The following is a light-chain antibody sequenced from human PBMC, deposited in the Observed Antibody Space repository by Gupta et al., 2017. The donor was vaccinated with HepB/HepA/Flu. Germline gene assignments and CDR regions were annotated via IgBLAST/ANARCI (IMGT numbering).Light chain of an antibody. CDR2: GDT. CDR3: QSYDSSLSGSV. V-gene: IGLV1-40*01. Sequence: QSVLTQPPSVSGAPGQRVTISCTGSGSNIGAGYDVNWYQQLPGKAPKVLIYGDTNRPSGVPDRFSGSKSGTSASLAITGLQAEDEADYYCQSYDSSLSGSVFGGGTKLIVL. J-gene: IGLJ2*01. CDR1: GSNIGAGYD.